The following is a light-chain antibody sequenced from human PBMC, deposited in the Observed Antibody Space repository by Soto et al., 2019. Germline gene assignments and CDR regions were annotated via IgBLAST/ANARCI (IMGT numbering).Light chain of an antibody. CDR2: EVR. CDR1: SSDLGAYDY. Sequence: QSVLTQPASVSGSPGQSITISCTGTSSDLGAYDYVYWYQQHPGKAPKLMIYEVRNRPSGVSNRFSGSKSGSTASLTISGLQPEDEANYFCSSYTSSSTLIFGGGTKLTVL. J-gene: IGLJ2*01. CDR3: SSYTSSSTLI. V-gene: IGLV2-14*01.